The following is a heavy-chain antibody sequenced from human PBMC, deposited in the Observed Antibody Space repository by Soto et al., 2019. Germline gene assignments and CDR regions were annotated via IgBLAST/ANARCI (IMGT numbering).Heavy chain of an antibody. CDR1: GYTFTGYY. J-gene: IGHJ4*02. D-gene: IGHD3-3*01. CDR2: INPNSGGT. CDR3: ARDTEYYDFWSGYYGRGELDY. Sequence: ASVKVSCKASGYTFTGYYMHWVLQAPGQGLEWMGWINPNSGGTNYAQKFQGRVTMTRDTSISTAYMELSRLRSDDTAVYYCARDTEYYDFWSGYYGRGELDYWGQGTLVTVSS. V-gene: IGHV1-2*02.